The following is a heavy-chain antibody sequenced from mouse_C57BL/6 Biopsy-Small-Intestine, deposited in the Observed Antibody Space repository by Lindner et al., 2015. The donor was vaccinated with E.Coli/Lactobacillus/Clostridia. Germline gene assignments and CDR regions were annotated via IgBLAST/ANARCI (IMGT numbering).Heavy chain of an antibody. J-gene: IGHJ1*01. CDR1: GYTFTNYY. CDR2: ISPSGGTT. Sequence: SVKVSCKASGYTFTNYYMHWVRQAPGQGLEWVGIISPSGGTTSNAQKFQGRVTMTRDTSTSAVYMELSSLRSEDTAVYYCAREKSTGITGTRAGGMDVWGQGTTVTVSS. D-gene: IGHD1-1*02. V-gene: IGHV1-53*01. CDR3: AREKSTGITGTRAGGMDV.